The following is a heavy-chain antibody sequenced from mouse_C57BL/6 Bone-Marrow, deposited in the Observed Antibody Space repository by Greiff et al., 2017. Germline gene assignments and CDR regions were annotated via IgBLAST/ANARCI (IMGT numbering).Heavy chain of an antibody. CDR2: ISSGGSYT. Sequence: EVQRVESGGDLVKPGGSLKLSCAASGFTFSSYGMSWVRQTPDKRLEWVATISSGGSYTYYPDSVKGRFTISRDNAKNTLYLHMSSLKSADTAMYYCARQANYYCSSLDYAMDYWGQGTSVTVSS. CDR1: GFTFSSYG. CDR3: ARQANYYCSSLDYAMDY. D-gene: IGHD1-1*01. J-gene: IGHJ4*01. V-gene: IGHV5-6*01.